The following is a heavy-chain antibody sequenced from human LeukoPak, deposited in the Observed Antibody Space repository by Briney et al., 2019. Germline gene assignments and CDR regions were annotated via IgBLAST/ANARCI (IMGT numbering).Heavy chain of an antibody. CDR2: IYSDNT. V-gene: IGHV3-66*01. CDR3: AGVGPWVNPDYYYYYMDV. Sequence: GGSLRLSCTVSGFTVSTNSMSWVRQAPGKGLEWVTYIYSDNTHYLESVKGRFTISRDNSKNTLYLQMNSLRAEDTAVYYCAGVGPWVNPDYYYYYMDVWGKGTTVTVSS. J-gene: IGHJ6*03. D-gene: IGHD1-14*01. CDR1: GFTVSTNS.